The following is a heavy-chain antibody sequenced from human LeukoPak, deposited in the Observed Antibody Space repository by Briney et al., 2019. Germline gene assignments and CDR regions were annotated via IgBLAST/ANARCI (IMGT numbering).Heavy chain of an antibody. J-gene: IGHJ4*02. Sequence: ASVKVSCKASGGTFSSYAISWVRQAPGQGLGWMGRIIPILGIANYAQKFQGRVTITADKSTSTAYMELSSLRSEDTAVYYCARSRDGYNSFYAYWGQGTLVTVSS. CDR1: GGTFSSYA. V-gene: IGHV1-69*04. D-gene: IGHD5-24*01. CDR3: ARSRDGYNSFYAY. CDR2: IIPILGIA.